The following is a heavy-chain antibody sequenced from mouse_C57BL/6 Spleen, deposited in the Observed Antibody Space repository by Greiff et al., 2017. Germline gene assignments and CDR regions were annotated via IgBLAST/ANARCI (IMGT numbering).Heavy chain of an antibody. D-gene: IGHD1-1*01. CDR2: IYPGSGNT. J-gene: IGHJ1*03. Sequence: QVQLKQSGAELVRPGASVKLSCKASGYTFTDYYINWVKQRPGQGLEWIARIYPGSGNTYYNEKFKGKATLTAEKSSSTAYMQLSSLTSEDSAVYFCARGVLRYFDVWGTGTTVTVSS. CDR1: GYTFTDYY. V-gene: IGHV1-76*01. CDR3: ARGVLRYFDV.